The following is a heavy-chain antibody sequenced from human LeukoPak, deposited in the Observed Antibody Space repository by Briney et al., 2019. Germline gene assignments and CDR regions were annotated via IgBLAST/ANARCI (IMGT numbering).Heavy chain of an antibody. V-gene: IGHV3-30*18. D-gene: IGHD3-10*01. CDR1: GFTFSSYG. CDR2: ISYDGSNK. CDR3: AKDRLVVLWCGESYGMDV. J-gene: IGHJ6*04. Sequence: PGRSVRLSCAASGFTFSSYGMHWVRQAPGKGLEWVAVISYDGSNKYYADSVKGRFTISRDNSKNTLYLQMTSLRAEDTAVYYCAKDRLVVLWCGESYGMDVSGKGTTVTASS.